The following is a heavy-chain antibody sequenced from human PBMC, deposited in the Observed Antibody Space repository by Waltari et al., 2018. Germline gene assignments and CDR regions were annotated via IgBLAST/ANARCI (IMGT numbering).Heavy chain of an antibody. CDR3: ARTVGDYVVGWFDP. J-gene: IGHJ5*02. D-gene: IGHD4-17*01. Sequence: FTSYWIGWVRQMPGKGLEWMGIIYPGDSDTRYSPSFQGQVTISADKSISTAYLQWSSLKASDTAMYYCARTVGDYVVGWFDPWGQGTLVTVSS. CDR2: IYPGDSDT. CDR1: FTSYW. V-gene: IGHV5-51*01.